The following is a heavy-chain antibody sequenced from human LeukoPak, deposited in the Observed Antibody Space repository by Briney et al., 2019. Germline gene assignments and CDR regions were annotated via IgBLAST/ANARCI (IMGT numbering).Heavy chain of an antibody. CDR3: ARSYDSSGYYDFDY. V-gene: IGHV3-48*03. CDR1: GFTFSSYE. CDR2: ISSSGSTI. Sequence: GGSLRLSCAASGFTFSSYEMNWVRQAPGKGLEWVSYISSSGSTIYYADSVKGRFTISRDNAKNSLYLQMNSLRAEDTAVYYCARSYDSSGYYDFDYWGQGTLVTVSS. D-gene: IGHD3-22*01. J-gene: IGHJ4*02.